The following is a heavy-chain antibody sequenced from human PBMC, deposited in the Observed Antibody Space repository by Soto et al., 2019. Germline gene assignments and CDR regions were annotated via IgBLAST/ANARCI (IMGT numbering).Heavy chain of an antibody. CDR3: AGMGRGYSGYDWAGGAFDI. CDR2: IYYSGST. D-gene: IGHD5-12*01. J-gene: IGHJ3*02. Sequence: PSETHPLSYTVSGGYISNGGYCWSWIRQHPGKGLEWIGYIYYSGSTYYNPSLKSRVTISVDTSKNQFSLKLSSVTAADTAVYYCAGMGRGYSGYDWAGGAFDIWGQGTMVTVSS. CDR1: GGYISNGGYC. V-gene: IGHV4-31*03.